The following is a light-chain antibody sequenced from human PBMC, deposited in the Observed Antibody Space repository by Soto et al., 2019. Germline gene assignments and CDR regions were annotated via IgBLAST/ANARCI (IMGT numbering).Light chain of an antibody. CDR2: DQS. V-gene: IGLV3-21*02. Sequence: SYELTQPPSVSVAPGQTARITCGGNNIGSKSVHWYQQKPGQAPVLVVYDQSDRPSGTPERISGSNSGNTATLTISGVEVGDEADYYCQVWDSSSDRPVFGGGTKLTVL. J-gene: IGLJ3*02. CDR1: NIGSKS. CDR3: QVWDSSSDRPV.